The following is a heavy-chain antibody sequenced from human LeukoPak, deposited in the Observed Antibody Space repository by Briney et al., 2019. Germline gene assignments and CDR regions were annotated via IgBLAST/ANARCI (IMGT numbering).Heavy chain of an antibody. Sequence: GASVKVSCKASGYTFTSYYMHWVRQAPGQGLEWMGIINPSGGSTSYAQKFQGRVTMTRDTSTSTAYMELRSLRSDDTAVYYCARVHEAFDYWGQGTLVTVSS. V-gene: IGHV1-46*01. CDR3: ARVHEAFDY. CDR2: INPSGGST. J-gene: IGHJ4*02. CDR1: GYTFTSYY.